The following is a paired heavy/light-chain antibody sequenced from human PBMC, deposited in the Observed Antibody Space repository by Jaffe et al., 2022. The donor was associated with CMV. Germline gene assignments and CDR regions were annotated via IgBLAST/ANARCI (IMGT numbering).Heavy chain of an antibody. CDR1: GYIFSGYY. CDR3: ARDGRGQNYYFDF. Sequence: QVQLVQSGAEVKTPGASVKISCKTSGYIFSGYYIHWVRQAPGQGLEWMGVINPSGGSTVYAQKFRGRVTMSRDTSTNTVDMDLSSLRSEDTAVYYCARDGRGQNYYFDFWGQGTLVTVSS. V-gene: IGHV1-46*01. CDR2: INPSGGST. J-gene: IGHJ4*02. D-gene: IGHD3-10*01.
Light chain of an antibody. CDR1: NIGSKS. Sequence: SYVLTQPPSVSVAPGETAKISCGGDNIGSKSVYWYQQKPGQAPVLVIYYDTDRPSGIPERFSDSNSGHTALLTISRVEAGDEADYYCQVWDATTDHRVFGGGTKLTVL. J-gene: IGLJ3*02. CDR2: YDT. CDR3: QVWDATTDHRV. V-gene: IGLV3-21*04.